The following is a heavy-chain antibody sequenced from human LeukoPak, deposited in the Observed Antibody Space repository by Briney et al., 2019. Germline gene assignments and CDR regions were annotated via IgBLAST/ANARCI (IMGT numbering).Heavy chain of an antibody. CDR1: GFTFSSYA. J-gene: IGHJ4*02. CDR2: ISGSGGST. Sequence: PGGSLRLSCAASGFTFSSYAMSWVRQAPGKGLEWVSAISGSGGSTYYADSVKGRFTISRDNSKNTLYLQMNSLRAEDTAVYYCAKDRASRELPIDSDYWGQGTLVTVSS. V-gene: IGHV3-23*01. CDR3: AKDRASRELPIDSDY. D-gene: IGHD1-26*01.